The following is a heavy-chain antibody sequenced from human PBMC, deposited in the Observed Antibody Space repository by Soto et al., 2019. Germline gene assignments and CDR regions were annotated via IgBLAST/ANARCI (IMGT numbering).Heavy chain of an antibody. CDR1: GGSISSSSYY. CDR2: IYYSGST. Sequence: QLQLQESGPGLVKPSETLSLTCTVSGGSISSSSYYWGWIRQPPGKGLEWIGSIYYSGSTYYNPSLKSRVTISVDTSKNQFSLKLSSVTAADTAVYYCAATVTDYYYYMDVWGKGTTVTVSS. V-gene: IGHV4-39*01. D-gene: IGHD4-17*01. CDR3: AATVTDYYYYMDV. J-gene: IGHJ6*03.